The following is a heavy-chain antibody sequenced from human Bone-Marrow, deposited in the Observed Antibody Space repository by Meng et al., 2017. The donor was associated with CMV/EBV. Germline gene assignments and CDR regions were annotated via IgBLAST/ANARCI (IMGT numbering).Heavy chain of an antibody. V-gene: IGHV3-23*01. Sequence: LKISCAASGFTFSSYAMSWVRQAPGKGLEWVSAISGSGGSTYYADSVKGRFTISRDNSKNTLYLQMNSLRAEDTAVYYCAKDVYDSSGYYDYWGQGTLVPVSS. CDR3: AKDVYDSSGYYDY. CDR2: ISGSGGST. CDR1: GFTFSSYA. J-gene: IGHJ4*02. D-gene: IGHD3-22*01.